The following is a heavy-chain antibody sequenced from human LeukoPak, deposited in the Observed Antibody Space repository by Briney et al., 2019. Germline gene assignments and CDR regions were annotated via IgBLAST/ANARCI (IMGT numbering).Heavy chain of an antibody. CDR2: IIPIFGTA. CDR1: GGTFSSYA. V-gene: IGHV1-69*05. D-gene: IGHD1-7*01. Sequence: SVKVSCKASGGTFSSYAISWVRQAPGQGLEWMGGIIPIFGTANYAQKFQGRVTITTDESTSTAYMELSSMRSEDTAVYYCARGLSDGYNWNYYFDYWGQGTLVTVSS. J-gene: IGHJ4*02. CDR3: ARGLSDGYNWNYYFDY.